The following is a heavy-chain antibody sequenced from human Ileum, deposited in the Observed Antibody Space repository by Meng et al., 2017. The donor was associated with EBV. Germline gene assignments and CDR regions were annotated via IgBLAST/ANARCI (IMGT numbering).Heavy chain of an antibody. J-gene: IGHJ2*01. CDR2: INTHTGNP. CDR1: GYTFINYA. D-gene: IGHD3-22*01. Sequence: QVQLVQSGSELKKPGXSVKVSCKASGYTFINYAINWVRQAHGQRLEWMGWINTHTGNPTYGQGFTGRFVLSSDTSVSTANLQISSLKAEDTAVYYCARGGPYPDSSGFHWYFDLWGRGTLVTVSS. V-gene: IGHV7-4-1*02. CDR3: ARGGPYPDSSGFHWYFDL.